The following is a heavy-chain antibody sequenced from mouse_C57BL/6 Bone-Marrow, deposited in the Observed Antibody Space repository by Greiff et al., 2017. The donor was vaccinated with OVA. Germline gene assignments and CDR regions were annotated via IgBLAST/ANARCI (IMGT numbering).Heavy chain of an antibody. CDR2: INPNNGGT. J-gene: IGHJ3*01. D-gene: IGHD1-1*01. Sequence: EVQLQQSGPELVKPGASVKMSCKASGYTFTDYNMHWVKQSHGKSLEWIGYINPNNGGTSYNQKFKGKATLTVNKSSSTAYMELRSLTSEDSAVYYCARGYYYGGSGGCAYWGEEALVTVSA. CDR1: GYTFTDYN. CDR3: ARGYYYGGSGGCAY. V-gene: IGHV1-22*01.